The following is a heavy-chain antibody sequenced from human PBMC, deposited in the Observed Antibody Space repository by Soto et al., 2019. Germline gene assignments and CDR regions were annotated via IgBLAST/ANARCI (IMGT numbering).Heavy chain of an antibody. D-gene: IGHD4-17*01. Sequence: QVQLVQSGGEVKKPGASVKVSCKASGYIFNSFGISWVRQAPGQGREWMGWISAYTGNTKYAQNFQGRVTMTTDTATSTAYMELRSLRSDDTAVYYCARRWTTGEIDYWGQGTLVNVSS. J-gene: IGHJ4*02. V-gene: IGHV1-18*01. CDR3: ARRWTTGEIDY. CDR1: GYIFNSFG. CDR2: ISAYTGNT.